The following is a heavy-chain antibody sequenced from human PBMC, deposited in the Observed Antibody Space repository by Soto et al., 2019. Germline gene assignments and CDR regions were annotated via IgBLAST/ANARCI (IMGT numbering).Heavy chain of an antibody. Sequence: SVKGSCEASGYTFTSYGISWGRQAPGQGLEWMGWISAYSGNTNYAQKLQGRVTMTTDTSTSTAYMELRSLRSDDTAVYYCARDTGNYFDYWGQGTLVTVSS. CDR3: ARDTGNYFDY. J-gene: IGHJ4*02. CDR2: ISAYSGNT. CDR1: GYTFTSYG. V-gene: IGHV1-18*01.